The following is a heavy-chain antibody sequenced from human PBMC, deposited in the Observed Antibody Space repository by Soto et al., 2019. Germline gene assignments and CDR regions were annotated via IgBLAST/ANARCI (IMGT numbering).Heavy chain of an antibody. D-gene: IGHD3-3*01. CDR2: IKQDGSEK. J-gene: IGHJ6*02. CDR3: ATEVLRFLEWFSRRLDV. CDR1: GFTFSSYW. Sequence: LRLSCAASGFTFSSYWMSWVRQAPGKGLEWVANIKQDGSEKYYVDSVKGRFTISRDNAKNSLYLQMNSLRAEDTAVYYCATEVLRFLEWFSRRLDVLGQGTTVTVSS. V-gene: IGHV3-7*01.